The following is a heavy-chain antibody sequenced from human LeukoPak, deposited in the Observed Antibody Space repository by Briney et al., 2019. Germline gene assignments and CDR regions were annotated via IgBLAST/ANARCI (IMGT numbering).Heavy chain of an antibody. D-gene: IGHD3-22*01. CDR2: ISSSGSDI. Sequence: GGSLRLSCAASGFTFSSYGMHWVRQAPGKGLEWVSSISSSGSDIYYADSVKGRFTFSRDNAKNLLYLQMNSLRAEDTAVYYCARDSSGYYYPDAFDIWGQGTMVTVSS. CDR1: GFTFSSYG. CDR3: ARDSSGYYYPDAFDI. J-gene: IGHJ3*02. V-gene: IGHV3-21*01.